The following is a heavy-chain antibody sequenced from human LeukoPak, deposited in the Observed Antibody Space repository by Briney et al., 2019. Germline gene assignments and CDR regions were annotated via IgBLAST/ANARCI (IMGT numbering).Heavy chain of an antibody. D-gene: IGHD2-15*01. J-gene: IGHJ4*02. CDR2: ISWNSGSI. V-gene: IGHV3-9*01. CDR1: GFTFDDYA. Sequence: HPGRSLRLSCAASGFTFDDYAMHWVRQAPGKGLEWVSGISWNSGSIGYADSVKGRFTISRDNAKNSLYLQMNSLRAEDAAVYYCAKAPVTTCSGAYCYPFDYWGQGTLVTVSS. CDR3: AKAPVTTCSGAYCYPFDY.